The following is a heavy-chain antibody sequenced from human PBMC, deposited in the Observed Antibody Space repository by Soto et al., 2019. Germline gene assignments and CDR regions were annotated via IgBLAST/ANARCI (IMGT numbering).Heavy chain of an antibody. CDR2: INGDGSGT. D-gene: IGHD3-10*01. J-gene: IGHJ4*02. CDR3: ARGIFGSGTANDY. CDR1: GFTFSGSW. V-gene: IGHV3-74*01. Sequence: EVQLVESGGGLVQPGGSLRLSCAASGFTFSGSWMHWVRQAPGKGLVWVSRINGDGSGTSYADLVKGRFTISRDNAKNTLCLQMNGLRAEDTAVYYCARGIFGSGTANDYWGQGTLVTVSS.